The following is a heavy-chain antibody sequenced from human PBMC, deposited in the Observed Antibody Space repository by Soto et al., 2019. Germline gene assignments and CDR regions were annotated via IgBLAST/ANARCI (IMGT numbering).Heavy chain of an antibody. CDR1: GFNFNKYA. D-gene: IGHD6-19*01. CDR3: AKADGQQWLLPHLEN. Sequence: EVQLLESGGGLVRPGESLRLSCAASGFNFNKYAMSWVRQAPGEGLEWVSDISCCGGTASYADSVKGRFTIARDDAKNTLYLDMNSLRVEDTAEYYCAKADGQQWLLPHLENWGRGTLVTVS. J-gene: IGHJ4*02. V-gene: IGHV3-23*01. CDR2: ISCCGGTA.